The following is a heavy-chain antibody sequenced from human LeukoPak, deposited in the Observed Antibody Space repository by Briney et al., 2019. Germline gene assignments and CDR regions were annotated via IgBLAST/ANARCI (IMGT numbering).Heavy chain of an antibody. CDR3: ARDPTGYYYMDV. Sequence: GGSLRLSCAASGFTFSRYWIHWARQAPGKVLEWVSRINPDGSTTTYAVSVKGRFTISRDNAKNTVYLQMNSLRAEDTAVFYCARDPTGYYYMDVWGKGTTVTVSS. J-gene: IGHJ6*03. CDR1: GFTFSRYW. V-gene: IGHV3-74*01. CDR2: INPDGSTT.